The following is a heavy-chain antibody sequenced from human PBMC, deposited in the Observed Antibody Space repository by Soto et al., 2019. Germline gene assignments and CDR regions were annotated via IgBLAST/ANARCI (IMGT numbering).Heavy chain of an antibody. CDR1: GFTFSSYG. D-gene: IGHD3-22*01. Sequence: PGGSLRLSCAASGFTFSSYGMHWVRQAPGKGLEWVAVISKDGSTKYDADSVKGRFTISRDNSKNTLYLQMNSLRAEDTAVYYCAKETHSSGYGSYFDYWGQGTLVTGS. CDR3: AKETHSSGYGSYFDY. J-gene: IGHJ4*02. V-gene: IGHV3-30*18. CDR2: ISKDGSTK.